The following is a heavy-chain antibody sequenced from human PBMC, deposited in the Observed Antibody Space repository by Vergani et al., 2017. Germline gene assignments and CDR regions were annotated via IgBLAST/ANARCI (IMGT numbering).Heavy chain of an antibody. D-gene: IGHD6-13*01. V-gene: IGHV3-7*04. CDR1: GFTFSSYW. CDR3: ARDSSRVSMPEAFDY. CDR2: IKQDGSEK. Sequence: EVQLVESGGGLVQPGGSLRLSCAAPGFTFSSYWMSWVRQAPGKGLEWVANIKQDGSEKYYVDSVKGRFTISRDNAKNSLYLQMNSLRAEDTAVYYCARDSSRVSMPEAFDYWGQGTLVTVSS. J-gene: IGHJ4*02.